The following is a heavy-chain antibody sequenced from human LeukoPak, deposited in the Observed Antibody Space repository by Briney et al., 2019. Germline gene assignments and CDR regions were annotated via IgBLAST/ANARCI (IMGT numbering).Heavy chain of an antibody. J-gene: IGHJ4*02. CDR2: ISGSGGST. D-gene: IGHD1-26*01. CDR1: GFTFSSYG. V-gene: IGHV3-23*01. CDR3: AKDRIVGATLDY. Sequence: YPGGSLRLSCAASGFTFSSYGMSWVRQAPGKGLEWVSAISGSGGSTYYADSVKGRFTISRDNSKNTLYLQMNSLRAEDTAVYYCAKDRIVGATLDYWGQGTLVTVSS.